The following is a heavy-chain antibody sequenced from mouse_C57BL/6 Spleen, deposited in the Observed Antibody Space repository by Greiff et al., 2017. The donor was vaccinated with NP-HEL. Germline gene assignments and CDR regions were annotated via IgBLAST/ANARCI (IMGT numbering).Heavy chain of an antibody. D-gene: IGHD2-4*01. CDR2: IYPGSGNT. CDR3: ARRLYDYPSWFAY. CDR1: GYTFTDYY. V-gene: IGHV1-76*01. Sequence: QVQLKESGAELVRPGASVKLSCKASGYTFTDYYINWVKQRPGQGLEWIARIYPGSGNTYYNEKFKGKATLTAEKSSSTAYMQLSSLTSEDSAVYFCARRLYDYPSWFAYWGQGTLVTVSA. J-gene: IGHJ3*01.